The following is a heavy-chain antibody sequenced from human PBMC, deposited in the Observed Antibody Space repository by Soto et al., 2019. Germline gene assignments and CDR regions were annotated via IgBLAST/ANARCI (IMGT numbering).Heavy chain of an antibody. Sequence: SGPTLVNPTQTLTLTCTYSGFSLTTILACVGGIRHPPGKALEWLALISWKDDKRYNPGLESRLTITKDTSKNQVILTLTNMDPVDTATYFCAHRYGGNYYRWYFDSWGQGTLVTVSS. D-gene: IGHD1-26*01. CDR3: AHRYGGNYYRWYFDS. V-gene: IGHV2-5*01. J-gene: IGHJ4*02. CDR1: GFSLTTILAC. CDR2: ISWKDDK.